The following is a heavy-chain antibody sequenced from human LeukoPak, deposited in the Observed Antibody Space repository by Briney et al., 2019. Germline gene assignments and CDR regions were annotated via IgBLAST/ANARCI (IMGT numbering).Heavy chain of an antibody. J-gene: IGHJ5*02. V-gene: IGHV5-51*01. CDR3: ARRGPTSGWFDP. CDR1: GYSFTNHW. CDR2: IYPGDSDT. D-gene: IGHD3-10*01. Sequence: GESLKISCKGSGYSFTNHWIGWVRQTPGKGLEWMGIIYPGDSDTRYSPSFQGQVTISADKSISTAYLQWISLKASDTAMYYCARRGPTSGWFDPWGQGTLVTVSS.